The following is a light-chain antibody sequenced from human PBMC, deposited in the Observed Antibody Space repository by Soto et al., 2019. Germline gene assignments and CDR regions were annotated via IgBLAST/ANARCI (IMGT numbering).Light chain of an antibody. CDR3: QHYNSYSEA. CDR1: QTISSW. Sequence: DIQMTQSPSTLSGSVGDRVTITCRASQTISSWLAWYQQKPGKAPKLLIYTASTLKSGVPSRFSGSGSGTEFTLTISSLQPDDFATYYCQHYNSYSEAFCQGTKVDIK. CDR2: TAS. V-gene: IGKV1-5*03. J-gene: IGKJ1*01.